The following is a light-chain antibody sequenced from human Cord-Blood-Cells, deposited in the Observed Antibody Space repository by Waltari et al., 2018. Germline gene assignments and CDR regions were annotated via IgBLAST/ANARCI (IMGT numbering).Light chain of an antibody. CDR1: QGISSY. CDR2: AAS. Sequence: DIQMTQSPSSLSASVGDRVTITCRASQGISSYLNWYQQKPGKAPKLLIYAASSLQSGVPSRFSRSGSGTDFTLTISSLQPEDFATYYCQQSYSTLTFGGGTKVEIK. J-gene: IGKJ4*01. CDR3: QQSYSTLT. V-gene: IGKV1-39*01.